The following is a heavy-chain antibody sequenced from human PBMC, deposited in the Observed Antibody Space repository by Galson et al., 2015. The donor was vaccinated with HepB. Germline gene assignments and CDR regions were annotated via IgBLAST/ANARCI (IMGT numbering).Heavy chain of an antibody. CDR2: ISAYNGNT. CDR1: GYTFTSYG. V-gene: IGHV1-18*01. CDR3: AREPSSGSIGPFGY. D-gene: IGHD3-22*01. J-gene: IGHJ4*02. Sequence: SVKVSCKASGYTFTSYGISWVRQAPGQGLEWMGWISAYNGNTNYAQKLQGRVTMTTDTSTSTAYMELRSLRSDDTAVYYCAREPSSGSIGPFGYWGQGTLVTVSS.